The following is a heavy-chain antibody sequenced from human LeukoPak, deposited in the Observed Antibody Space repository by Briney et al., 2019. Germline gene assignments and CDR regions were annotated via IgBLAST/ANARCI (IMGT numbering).Heavy chain of an antibody. CDR3: SGSYYENWFDP. CDR2: IWYDGSNK. D-gene: IGHD1-26*01. CDR1: GFTFSSYG. Sequence: GGSLRLSCAASGFTFSSYGMHWVRQAPGKGLEWVAVIWYDGSNKYYADSAKGRFTISRDNSKNTLYLQMNSLRAEDTAVYYCSGSYYENWFDPWGQGTLVTVSS. V-gene: IGHV3-33*01. J-gene: IGHJ5*02.